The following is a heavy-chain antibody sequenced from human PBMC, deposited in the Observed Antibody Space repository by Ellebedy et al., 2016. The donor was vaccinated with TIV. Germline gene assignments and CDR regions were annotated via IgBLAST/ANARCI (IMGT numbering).Heavy chain of an antibody. CDR1: GGTFSSYA. CDR3: ARYTFGPTPSYYYGMDV. CDR2: IIPIFGTA. V-gene: IGHV1-69*13. J-gene: IGHJ6*02. Sequence: ASVKVSCKASGGTFSSYAISWVRQAPGQGLEWMGGIIPIFGTANYAQKFQGRVTITADESTSTAYMELSSLRSEDTAVYYCARYTFGPTPSYYYGMDVWGQGTTVTVSS. D-gene: IGHD3/OR15-3a*01.